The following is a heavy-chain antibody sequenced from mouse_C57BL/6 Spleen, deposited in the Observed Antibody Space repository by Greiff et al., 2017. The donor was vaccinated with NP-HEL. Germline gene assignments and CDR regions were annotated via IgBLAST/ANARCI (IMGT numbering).Heavy chain of an antibody. V-gene: IGHV1-69*01. D-gene: IGHD1-1*01. CDR3: ARGYYGSRRYFDV. CDR1: GYTFTSYW. J-gene: IGHJ1*03. Sequence: QVQLQQPGAELVMPGASVKLSCKASGYTFTSYWMHWVKQRPGQGLEWIGEIDPSDSYTNYNQKFKGKSTLTVDKSSSTAYMQLSSLTSEDSAVYYCARGYYGSRRYFDVWGTGTTVTVSS. CDR2: IDPSDSYT.